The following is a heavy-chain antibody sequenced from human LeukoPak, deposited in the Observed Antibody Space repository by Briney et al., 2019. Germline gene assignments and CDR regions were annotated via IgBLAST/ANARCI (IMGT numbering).Heavy chain of an antibody. CDR2: MWSDGNRK. CDR3: AKTYSSSWYEGGY. D-gene: IGHD6-13*01. CDR1: GFTLRNFG. Sequence: GGSLRLSCEVSGFTLRNFGIHWVRQAPGKGLEWVAVMWSDGNRKYYADSVKGRFTISRDNSKNTLYLQMNSLRAEDTAVYYCAKTYSSSWYEGGYWGQGTLVTVSS. V-gene: IGHV3-33*06. J-gene: IGHJ4*02.